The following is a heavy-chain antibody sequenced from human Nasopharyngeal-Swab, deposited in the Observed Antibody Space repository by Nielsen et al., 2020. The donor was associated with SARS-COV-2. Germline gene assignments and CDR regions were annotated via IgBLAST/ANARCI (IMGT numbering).Heavy chain of an antibody. Sequence: ASVKVSCKASGYTFTSYGISWVRQAPGQGLEWMGWISAYNGNTNYAQKLQGRVTMTTDTSTSTAYMELRSLRSDETAVYYCARGGGGFCSSTSCVGGDYWGQGTLVTVSS. CDR1: GYTFTSYG. CDR2: ISAYNGNT. D-gene: IGHD2-2*01. V-gene: IGHV1-18*01. CDR3: ARGGGGFCSSTSCVGGDY. J-gene: IGHJ4*02.